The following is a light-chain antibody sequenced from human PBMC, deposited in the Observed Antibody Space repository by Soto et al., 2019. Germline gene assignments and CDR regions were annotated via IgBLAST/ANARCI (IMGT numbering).Light chain of an antibody. Sequence: DIQMTQSPSSLSASVGDRVTITCRASQNIRKYINWYQQKAGKAPKVLIYAASSLQSGVPSRFSGSGSGTEFTLSISSLQPEDFATYYCQESFVPPWSFGQGTRVEI. CDR2: AAS. CDR1: QNIRKY. V-gene: IGKV1-39*01. J-gene: IGKJ1*01. CDR3: QESFVPPWS.